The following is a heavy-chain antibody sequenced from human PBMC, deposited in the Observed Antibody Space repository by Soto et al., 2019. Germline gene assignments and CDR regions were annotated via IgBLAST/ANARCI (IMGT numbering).Heavy chain of an antibody. V-gene: IGHV4-4*02. D-gene: IGHD3-10*01. CDR3: ARVRGEDYYYYYGMDV. CDR1: GGSISSSNW. CDR2: IYHSGST. Sequence: SETLSLTCAVSGGSISSSNWWSWVRQPPGKGLEWIGEIYHSGSTNYNPSLKSRVTISVDKSMYQFSLKLSFVTAADTAVYYCARVRGEDYYYYYGMDVWGQGTTVTVSS. J-gene: IGHJ6*02.